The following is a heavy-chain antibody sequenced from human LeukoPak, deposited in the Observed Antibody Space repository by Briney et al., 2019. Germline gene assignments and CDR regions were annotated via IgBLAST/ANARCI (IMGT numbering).Heavy chain of an antibody. CDR1: GFTFDDYG. Sequence: RPGGSLRLSCAASGFTFDDYGMSWVRQAPGKGLEGVSGINWNGGSTGYADSVKGRFTISRDNAKNSLYLQMNSLRAEDTALYYCATLYSSSWYSRGNFDYWGQGTLVTVSS. CDR3: ATLYSSSWYSRGNFDY. V-gene: IGHV3-20*04. CDR2: INWNGGST. D-gene: IGHD6-13*01. J-gene: IGHJ4*02.